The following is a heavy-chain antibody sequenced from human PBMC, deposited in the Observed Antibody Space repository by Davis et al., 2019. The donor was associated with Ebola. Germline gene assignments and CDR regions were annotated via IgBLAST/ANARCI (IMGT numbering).Heavy chain of an antibody. Sequence: PSETLSLTCTVSGDSISSSDHYWGWIRQAPGKGLQWVGNFYYNLATHYSPSLKSRVIISVDTSKNQFSLRLNSVTAADTAIYYCAREGYRGGGFDYWGQGTLVPVSS. V-gene: IGHV4-39*07. J-gene: IGHJ4*02. CDR2: FYYNLAT. CDR1: GDSISSSDHY. CDR3: AREGYRGGGFDY. D-gene: IGHD2-21*01.